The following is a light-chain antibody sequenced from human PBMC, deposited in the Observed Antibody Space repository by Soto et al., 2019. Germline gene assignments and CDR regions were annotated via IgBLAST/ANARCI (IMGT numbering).Light chain of an antibody. J-gene: IGKJ4*01. CDR1: QSGNSF. Sequence: EIVLTQSPVTLSLSPGERATLSCRASQSGNSFLAWYQQKPGQAPRLLIYDTSKRATGIPARFSGSGSGTVFTLTISSLVPQDFAIYYCQQRAQKPLTFGGGTKVEIK. CDR3: QQRAQKPLT. CDR2: DTS. V-gene: IGKV3-11*01.